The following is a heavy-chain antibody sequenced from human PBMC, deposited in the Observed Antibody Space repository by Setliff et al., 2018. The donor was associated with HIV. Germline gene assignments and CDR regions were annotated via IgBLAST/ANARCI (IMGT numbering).Heavy chain of an antibody. V-gene: IGHV1-46*01. CDR1: GYTFTSYY. Sequence: ASVKVSCKASGYTFTSYYLHWVRQAPGQGLEWMGMINPSGGSASYAQKFQGRVTMSRDTSTSTVYMELSSLRSEDTDVYYCARAYFDSSAYHYGFGAFDSWEQGTMVTVSS. D-gene: IGHD3-22*01. CDR3: ARAYFDSSAYHYGFGAFDS. CDR2: INPSGGSA. J-gene: IGHJ3*02.